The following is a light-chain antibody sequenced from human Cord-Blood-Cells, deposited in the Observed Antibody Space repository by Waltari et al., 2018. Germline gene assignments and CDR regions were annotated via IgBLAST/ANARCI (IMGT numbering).Light chain of an antibody. Sequence: QSVLTQPPSASGTPGQRVTISCSGSSSNLGSNTVNWYQQLPGTAPKLLIYRNNQRPSGVPDRFSGSKSGTSASLAISGLQAEDEADYYCAAWDDSLNGRVFGGGTKLTVL. CDR2: RNN. CDR1: SSNLGSNT. J-gene: IGLJ3*02. V-gene: IGLV1-44*01. CDR3: AAWDDSLNGRV.